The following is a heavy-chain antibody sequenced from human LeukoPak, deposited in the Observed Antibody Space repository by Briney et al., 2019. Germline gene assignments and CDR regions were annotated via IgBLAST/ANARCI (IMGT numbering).Heavy chain of an antibody. Sequence: PGGSLRLSCAASGFTLSSYWVHWVRQPPGKGLMWLSRTNEDGSYADYADSVKGRFTISRDNAKNTVYLQMNSLRTEDTAVYFCGRIDYNGDYWGRGTSVSVSS. J-gene: IGHJ4*02. CDR1: GFTLSSYW. D-gene: IGHD3-10*01. V-gene: IGHV3-74*01. CDR3: GRIDYNGDY. CDR2: TNEDGSYA.